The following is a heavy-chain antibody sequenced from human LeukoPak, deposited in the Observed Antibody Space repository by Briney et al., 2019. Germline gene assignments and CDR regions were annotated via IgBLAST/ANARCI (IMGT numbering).Heavy chain of an antibody. V-gene: IGHV3-33*06. CDR2: IWSDGTNT. D-gene: IGHD4-11*01. CDR3: AKDIQRGFDYTNSLDY. J-gene: IGHJ4*02. Sequence: GGSLRLSCAASGFMFTDYGMHWVRQAPGKGLEWVAVIWSDGTNTYYSDSVKGRFAISRYDSNDMVYLQMNRPRAEDTAIYYCAKDIQRGFDYTNSLDYWGQGTLVTVSS. CDR1: GFMFTDYG.